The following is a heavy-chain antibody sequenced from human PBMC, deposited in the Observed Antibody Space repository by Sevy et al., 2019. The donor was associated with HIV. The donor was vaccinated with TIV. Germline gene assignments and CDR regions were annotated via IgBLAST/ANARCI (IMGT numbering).Heavy chain of an antibody. J-gene: IGHJ4*02. V-gene: IGHV3-7*01. D-gene: IGHD5-18*01. CDR2: MKEDGSEK. CDR1: GFTFSVYW. Sequence: GGSLRLSCAASGFTFSVYWMSWVRQAPGKGLEWVATMKEDGSEKYYVDSVKGRFTISRDNAKNSLYLQMNSLRAEDTAVYYCVREGVGVYNYSLDYWGQGTLVTVSS. CDR3: VREGVGVYNYSLDY.